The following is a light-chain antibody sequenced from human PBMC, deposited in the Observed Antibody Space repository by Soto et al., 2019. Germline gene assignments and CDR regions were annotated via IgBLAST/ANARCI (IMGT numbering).Light chain of an antibody. CDR1: QSVGSSY. CDR3: QQYGSSPVT. CDR2: GAS. V-gene: IGKV3-20*01. Sequence: EIVLTQSPGTLSLSPGERATLSCRASQSVGSSYLAWYQQKPGQAPRLLIYGASSRATGIPDRFSGSGSGTDFTLTISRLEPEDFAVYYCQQYGSSPVTFGQGTRLEL. J-gene: IGKJ5*01.